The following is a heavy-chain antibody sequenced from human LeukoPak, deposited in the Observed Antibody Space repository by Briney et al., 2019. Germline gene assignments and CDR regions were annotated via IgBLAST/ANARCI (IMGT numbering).Heavy chain of an antibody. CDR3: ARDRYDILTGYSTLDY. D-gene: IGHD3-9*01. Sequence: PGGSLRLSCGASEFTFSDYYMSWIRQAPGKGLEWVSYISSRGNTIYYADSVKGRFTISRDNAKNSLYLQMNSLRAEDTAVYYCARDRYDILTGYSTLDYWGQGTLVTVSS. CDR2: ISSRGNTI. CDR1: EFTFSDYY. J-gene: IGHJ4*02. V-gene: IGHV3-11*04.